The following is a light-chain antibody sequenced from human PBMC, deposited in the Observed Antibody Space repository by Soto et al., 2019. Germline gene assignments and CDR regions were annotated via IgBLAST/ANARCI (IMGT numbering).Light chain of an antibody. V-gene: IGLV2-23*01. Sequence: QSVLTQPASLSGSPGQSITISCTGTSSDVGGSGLVSWYQFHPGKAPKLLIFEGFKRPSGISNRFSGSKSGSTASLTISGLQAEDEAVYYCCSYAGRSTWDVVFGGGTKVTVL. CDR1: SSDVGGSGL. J-gene: IGLJ2*01. CDR2: EGF. CDR3: CSYAGRSTWDVV.